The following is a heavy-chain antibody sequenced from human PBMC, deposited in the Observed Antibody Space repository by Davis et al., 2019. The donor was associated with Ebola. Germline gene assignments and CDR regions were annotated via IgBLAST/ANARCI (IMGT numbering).Heavy chain of an antibody. J-gene: IGHJ4*02. V-gene: IGHV1-18*04. CDR1: GYTFTNYG. CDR3: ARAQFPTTSDH. Sequence: AASVKVSCKASGYTFTNYGITWVRQAPGHAXXXXXCINPHNGNTNYAQNVQGRVTMTTDTSTTTAYMEVGSLRSDDTAVYYCARAQFPTTSDHWGQGTLVTVSS. D-gene: IGHD1-1*01. CDR2: INPHNGNT.